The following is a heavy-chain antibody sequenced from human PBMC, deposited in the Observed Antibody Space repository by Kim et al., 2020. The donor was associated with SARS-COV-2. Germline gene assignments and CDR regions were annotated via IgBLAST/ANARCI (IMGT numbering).Heavy chain of an antibody. V-gene: IGHV4-34*01. Sequence: SETLSLTCAVYGGSFSGYYWSWIRQPPGKGLEWIGEINHSGSTNYNPSLKSRVTISVDTSKNQFSLKLSSVTAADTAVYYCARGAGRTGTTYVRFYYYYYMDVGGKGTTVTVSS. CDR1: GGSFSGYY. J-gene: IGHJ6*03. CDR3: ARGAGRTGTTYVRFYYYYYMDV. CDR2: INHSGST. D-gene: IGHD1-7*01.